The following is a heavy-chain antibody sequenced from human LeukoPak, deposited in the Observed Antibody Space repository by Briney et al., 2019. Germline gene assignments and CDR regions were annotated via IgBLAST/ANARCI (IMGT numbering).Heavy chain of an antibody. J-gene: IGHJ4*02. Sequence: PGGSLRLSSAASGFTFSSYWMHWVRQAPGKGLVWVSRINSDGSSTSYADSVKGRFTISRDNAKNSLYLQMNSLRAEDTALYYCASAGLTYGSGSYFVYWGQGTLVTVSS. CDR3: ASAGLTYGSGSYFVY. V-gene: IGHV3-74*01. D-gene: IGHD3-10*01. CDR2: INSDGSST. CDR1: GFTFSSYW.